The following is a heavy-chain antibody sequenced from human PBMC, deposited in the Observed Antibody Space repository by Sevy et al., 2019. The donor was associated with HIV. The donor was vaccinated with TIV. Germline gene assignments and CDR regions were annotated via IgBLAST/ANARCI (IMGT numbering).Heavy chain of an antibody. D-gene: IGHD3-16*01. CDR2: ISYDGTNK. Sequence: GGSLRLSCAASAFTFRNHAMHWVRQAPGKGLEWVAVISYDGTNKYNADSVKGRFTISRDNSKNTMYLQMNSLRPEDTALYYCARNVRGDYGRGAGMDVWGQGTAVTVSS. CDR1: AFTFRNHA. CDR3: ARNVRGDYGRGAGMDV. J-gene: IGHJ6*02. V-gene: IGHV3-30-3*01.